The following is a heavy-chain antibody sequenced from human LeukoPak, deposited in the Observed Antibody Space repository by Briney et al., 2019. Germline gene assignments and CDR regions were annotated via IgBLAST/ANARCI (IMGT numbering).Heavy chain of an antibody. J-gene: IGHJ4*02. V-gene: IGHV4-59*01. CDR1: GGSTSSYY. CDR2: IYYSGST. Sequence: SETLSLTCTVSGGSTSSYYWSWIRQPPGKGLEWIGYIYYSGSTNYNPSLKSRVTISVDTSKNQFSLKLSSVTAADTAVYYCARVYSGSYHYWGQGTLVTVSS. D-gene: IGHD1-26*01. CDR3: ARVYSGSYHY.